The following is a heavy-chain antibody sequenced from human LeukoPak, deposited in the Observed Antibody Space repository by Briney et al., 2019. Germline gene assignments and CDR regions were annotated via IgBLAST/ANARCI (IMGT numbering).Heavy chain of an antibody. J-gene: IGHJ1*01. CDR1: GFTFNNAW. CDR3: STGGDIHYDSSIGYYHAEYFQN. Sequence: PGGSLRLSCAASGFTFNNAWMSWVRQAPGKGLEWVGRLKTKTDGGTTDYAAPVKGRFTISRDDSKNTLYLQMNSLKTEDTAVYYCSTGGDIHYDSSIGYYHAEYFQNWGQGTLVTVSS. CDR2: LKTKTDGGTT. V-gene: IGHV3-15*01. D-gene: IGHD3-9*01.